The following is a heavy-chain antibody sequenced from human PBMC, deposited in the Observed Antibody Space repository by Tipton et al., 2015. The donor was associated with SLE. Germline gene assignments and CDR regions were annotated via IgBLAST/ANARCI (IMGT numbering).Heavy chain of an antibody. CDR2: INPNSGGT. J-gene: IGHJ3*02. V-gene: IGHV1-2*06. Sequence: QLVQSGAGVKKPGASVKVSCKASGYTFTSYGISWVRQAPGQGLEWMGRINPNSGGTNYAQKFQGRVTMTRDTSISTAYMELSRLRSDDTAVYYCARAGTTDAFDIWGQGTMVTVSS. D-gene: IGHD1-7*01. CDR1: GYTFTSYG. CDR3: ARAGTTDAFDI.